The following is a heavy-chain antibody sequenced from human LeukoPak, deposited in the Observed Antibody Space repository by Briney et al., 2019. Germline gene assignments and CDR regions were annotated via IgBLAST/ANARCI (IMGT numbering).Heavy chain of an antibody. CDR3: ARASRLSSSWFGDY. Sequence: SETLSLTCAVYGGSFSGYYGSWIRQPPGKGLEWIGEINHSGSTNYNPSLKSRVTISVDTSKNQFSLKLSSVTAADTAVYYCARASRLSSSWFGDYWGQGTLVTVSS. CDR2: INHSGST. J-gene: IGHJ4*02. V-gene: IGHV4-34*01. D-gene: IGHD6-13*01. CDR1: GGSFSGYY.